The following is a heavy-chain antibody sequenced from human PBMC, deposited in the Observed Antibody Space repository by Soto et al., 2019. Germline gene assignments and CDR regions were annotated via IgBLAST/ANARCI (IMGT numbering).Heavy chain of an antibody. CDR1: GYTFTGYY. J-gene: IGHJ3*02. CDR3: ARVQAGGYCSSTSCHADALDI. D-gene: IGHD2-2*03. CDR2: ISPNSGGT. V-gene: IGHV1-2*04. Sequence: ASVKVSCKASGYTFTGYYMHWVRQAPGQGLEWMGWISPNSGGTNYAQKFQGWVTMTRDTSISTAYMELSRLRSDDTAVYYCARVQAGGYCSSTSCHADALDIWGQGTMVTVSS.